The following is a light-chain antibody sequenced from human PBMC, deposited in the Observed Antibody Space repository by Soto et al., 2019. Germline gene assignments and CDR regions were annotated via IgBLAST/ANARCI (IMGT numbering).Light chain of an antibody. CDR1: QSVSSN. CDR3: QHYNNWRGT. V-gene: IGKV3D-15*01. Sequence: IVVTKSAATLSLSPGERATLSCRASQSVSSNLAWYQRKPGQAPRLLIYGASSRATGIPDRFSGSGSGTEFILTISSLQSEDFAVYYCQHYNNWRGTFGGGTKVDIK. J-gene: IGKJ4*01. CDR2: GAS.